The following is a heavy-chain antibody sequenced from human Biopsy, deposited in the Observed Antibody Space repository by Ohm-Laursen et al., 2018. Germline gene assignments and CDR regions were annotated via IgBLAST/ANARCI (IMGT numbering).Heavy chain of an antibody. V-gene: IGHV3-23*03. CDR2: IYLDGNT. CDR1: GFTFSSYA. Sequence: SLRLSCSASGFTFSSYAMNWVRQAPGKGLGWVSIIYLDGNTYYTDSVKGRFTISRDNSKNALYLQMNSLRPADTAKYYCVRGRAYWGQGTLVTVSS. CDR3: VRGRAY. J-gene: IGHJ4*02.